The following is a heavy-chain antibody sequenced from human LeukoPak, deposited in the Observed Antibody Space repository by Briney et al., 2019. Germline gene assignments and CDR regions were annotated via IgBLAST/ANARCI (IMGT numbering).Heavy chain of an antibody. V-gene: IGHV3-7*03. CDR2: IKQDGSEK. CDR3: ARVDTPRLPWLRAYYFDY. CDR1: GFTFSSYW. J-gene: IGHJ4*02. D-gene: IGHD5-12*01. Sequence: GGSLRLSCAASGFTFSSYWMSWVRQASGKGLEWVANIKQDGSEKYYVDSVKGRFTISRDNAKNSLYLQMNSLRAEDTAVYYCARVDTPRLPWLRAYYFDYWGQGTLVTVSS.